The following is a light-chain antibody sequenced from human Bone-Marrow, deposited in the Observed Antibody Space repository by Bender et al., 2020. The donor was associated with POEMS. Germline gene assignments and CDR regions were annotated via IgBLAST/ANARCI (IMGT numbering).Light chain of an antibody. V-gene: IGLV2-14*03. CDR3: ISYTSSSSRV. CDR1: SSDIGGYNY. CDR2: DGN. J-gene: IGLJ3*02. Sequence: QSALTQPASVSGSPGQSITISCTGTSSDIGGYNYVSWYQQHPGKAPKLMILDGNHRASGVCDRFSGSKSGNTASLTISGLEADDEGDYFCISYTSSSSRVFGGGTKVTVL.